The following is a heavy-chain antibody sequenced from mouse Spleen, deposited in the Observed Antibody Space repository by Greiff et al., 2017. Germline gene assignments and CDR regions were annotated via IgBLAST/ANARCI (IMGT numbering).Heavy chain of an antibody. CDR3: ARETSPTGTGYAMDY. CDR1: GYSITSGYD. J-gene: IGHJ4*01. CDR2: ISYSGST. Sequence: EVKLMESGPGMVKPSQSLSLTCTVPGYSITSGYDWHWIRHFPGNKLEWMGYISYSGSTNYNPSLKSRISITHDTSKNHFLLKLNSVTTEDTATYYCARETSPTGTGYAMDYWGQGTSVTVSS. D-gene: IGHD4-1*01. V-gene: IGHV3-1*01.